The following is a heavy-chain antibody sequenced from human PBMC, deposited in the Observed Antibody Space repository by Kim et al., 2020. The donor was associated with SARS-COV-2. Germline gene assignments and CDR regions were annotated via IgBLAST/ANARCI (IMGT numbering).Heavy chain of an antibody. D-gene: IGHD5-12*01. V-gene: IGHV3-64D*06. CDR2: ISSNGGST. J-gene: IGHJ4*02. CDR3: VSRYSGYDYRNHGGLW. CDR1: GFTFSSYA. Sequence: GGSLRLSCSASGFTFSSYAMHWVRQAPGKGLEYVSAISSNGGSTYYADSVKGRFTISRDNSKNTLYLQMSSLRAEDTAVYYCVSRYSGYDYRNHGGLWWGQGTLVTVSS.